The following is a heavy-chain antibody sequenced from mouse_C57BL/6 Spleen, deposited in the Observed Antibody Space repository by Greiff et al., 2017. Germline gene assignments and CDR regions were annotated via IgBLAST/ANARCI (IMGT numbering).Heavy chain of an antibody. Sequence: VPLQQPGAELVMPGASVKLSCKASGYTFTSYWMHWVKQRPGQGLEWIGEIDPSDSYTNYNQKFKGKSTLTVDKASSTAYMQLSSLTSEDSAVYYCARLPGSSYDFDYWGQGTTLTVSS. V-gene: IGHV1-69*01. J-gene: IGHJ2*01. D-gene: IGHD1-1*01. CDR1: GYTFTSYW. CDR2: IDPSDSYT. CDR3: ARLPGSSYDFDY.